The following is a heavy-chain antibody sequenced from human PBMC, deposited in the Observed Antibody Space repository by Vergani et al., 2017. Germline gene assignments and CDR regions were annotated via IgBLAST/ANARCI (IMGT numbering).Heavy chain of an antibody. D-gene: IGHD2-8*02. CDR3: ARDCTSDGCPDNYVIHV. J-gene: IGHJ6*02. CDR1: GFTFSDFS. V-gene: IGHV3-21*06. Sequence: EVQLVESGGGLVKPGGSLRLSCAASGFTFSDFSMSWVRQPQGKGLEWVAFIGSSGPYINYADSVKGRFIISRDNTNNSLFLQLRSLRAEDAAVYYCARDCTSDGCPDNYVIHVWGQGATVTVSS. CDR2: IGSSGPYI.